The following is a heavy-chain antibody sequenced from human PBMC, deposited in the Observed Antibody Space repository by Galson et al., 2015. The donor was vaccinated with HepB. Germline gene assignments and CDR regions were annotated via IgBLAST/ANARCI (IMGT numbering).Heavy chain of an antibody. CDR2: MSAYNGNT. J-gene: IGHJ4*02. V-gene: IGHV1-18*04. CDR3: ARDQNMGVSPFDY. Sequence: SVKVSCKASGYTFTSYGITWVRQAPGQGLEWMGWMSAYNGNTNYAQKLQGRVTMTTDTSTRTAYMELRSLRSDDTAVYYCARDQNMGVSPFDYWAREPWSPSPQ. CDR1: GYTFTSYG. D-gene: IGHD3-10*01.